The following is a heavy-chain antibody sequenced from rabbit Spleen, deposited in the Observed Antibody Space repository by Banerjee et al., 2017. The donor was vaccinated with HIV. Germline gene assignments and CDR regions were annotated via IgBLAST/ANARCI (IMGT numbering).Heavy chain of an antibody. CDR1: GFSFSSTYY. CDR2: INTGSGTT. CDR3: ARDTGTSFSTYGMDL. V-gene: IGHV1S45*01. J-gene: IGHJ6*01. D-gene: IGHD8-1*01. Sequence: QEQLVESGGGLVQPGASLTLTCTASGFSFSSTYYMCWVRQAPGKGLEWIGCINTGSGTTYYASWAKGRFTITKASSTTVTLQMTVLTAADTATYFCARDTGTSFSTYGMDLWGQGTLVTVS.